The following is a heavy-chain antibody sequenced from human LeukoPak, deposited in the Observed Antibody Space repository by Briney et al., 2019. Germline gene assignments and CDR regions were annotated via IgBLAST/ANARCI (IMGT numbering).Heavy chain of an antibody. CDR1: GDSISNYF. J-gene: IGHJ4*02. D-gene: IGHD3-10*01. CDR3: AREKSFGGFDY. Sequence: PSETLSLTCTVSGDSISNYFWIWIRQPAGEGLEWIGRIYPSGSTNYKSSVKSRVTMSVDTSKSQFSLKLASVTAADTAVYYCAREKSFGGFDYWGQGTLVTVSS. V-gene: IGHV4-4*07. CDR2: IYPSGST.